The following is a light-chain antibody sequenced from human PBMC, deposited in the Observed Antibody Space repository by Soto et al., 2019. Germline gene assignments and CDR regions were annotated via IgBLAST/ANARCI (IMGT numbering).Light chain of an antibody. V-gene: IGKV1-6*01. J-gene: IGKJ1*01. CDR2: AAS. Sequence: AIQMTXXXXSLSASVGDRVTITCRASQDIRNDLGWYQQKPGKAPQLLIYAASTLQSGVPSRFSGSGSATHFTLTISSLQPEDFATYYCLQDYNYPRTFGQGTKVEIK. CDR1: QDIRND. CDR3: LQDYNYPRT.